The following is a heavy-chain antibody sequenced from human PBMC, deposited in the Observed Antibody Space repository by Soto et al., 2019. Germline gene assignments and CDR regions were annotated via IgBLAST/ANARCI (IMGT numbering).Heavy chain of an antibody. D-gene: IGHD1-26*01. J-gene: IGHJ5*02. CDR3: ARMNALAREGRVGWFDP. V-gene: IGHV4-4*07. CDR2: IYTSGST. CDR1: GGSISGYY. Sequence: SETLSLTCTVSGGSISGYYWSWIRQPAGKGLEWIGRIYTSGSTNYNPSLKSRVAMSVDTSKNQFSLKLSSVTAADTAVYYCARMNALAREGRVGWFDPWGQGTLVTVSS.